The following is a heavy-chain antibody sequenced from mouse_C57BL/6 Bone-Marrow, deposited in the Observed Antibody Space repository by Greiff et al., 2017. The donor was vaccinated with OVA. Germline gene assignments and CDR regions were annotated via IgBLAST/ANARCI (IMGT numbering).Heavy chain of an antibody. V-gene: IGHV1-81*01. CDR3: AIPAQPYAMDY. Sequence: QVQLQQSGAELARPGASVKLSCKASGYTFTSYGISWVKQSTGQGLEWIGEIYPRSGNTYYNEKFKGKATLTADKSSSTAYMELRSLTSEDSAVYFCAIPAQPYAMDYWGQGTSVTVSS. D-gene: IGHD3-2*02. CDR2: IYPRSGNT. CDR1: GYTFTSYG. J-gene: IGHJ4*01.